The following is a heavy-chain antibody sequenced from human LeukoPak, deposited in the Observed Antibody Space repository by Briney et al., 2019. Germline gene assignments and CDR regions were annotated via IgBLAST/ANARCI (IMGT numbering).Heavy chain of an antibody. CDR2: INHSGST. J-gene: IGHJ4*02. CDR1: GGSFSGYY. V-gene: IGHV4-34*01. CDR3: ARHAEVDIVVVPAALDY. D-gene: IGHD2-2*01. Sequence: KPSETLSLTCAVYGGSFSGYYWSWIRQPPGKGLEWIGEINHSGSTNYNPSLKSRVTISVDTSKNQFSLKLSSVTAADTAVYYCARHAEVDIVVVPAALDYWGQGTLVTVSS.